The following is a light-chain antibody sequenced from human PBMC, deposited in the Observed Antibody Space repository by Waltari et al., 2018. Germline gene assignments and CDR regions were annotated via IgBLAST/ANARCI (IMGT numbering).Light chain of an antibody. J-gene: IGLJ3*02. CDR1: SSNIGSDY. CDR2: RNS. Sequence: QSVLTPPPSASGTPGQRATLSCSGSSSNIGSDYVDWYQQFPGTAPKLLIYRNSHRPSGVPARFSGSKFGTSASLAISGLRSEDEADYDCGTWDDSLGAWVFGGGTRVTVL. CDR3: GTWDDSLGAWV. V-gene: IGLV1-47*01.